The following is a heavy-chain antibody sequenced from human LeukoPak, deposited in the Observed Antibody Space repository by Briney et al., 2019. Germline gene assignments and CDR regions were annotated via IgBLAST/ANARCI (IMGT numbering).Heavy chain of an antibody. CDR3: ARDRWEPTFDY. J-gene: IGHJ4*02. CDR1: GASVSGSNYY. V-gene: IGHV4-39*07. CDR2: IYYSGST. Sequence: SETLSLTCAVSGASVSGSNYYWGWIRQPPGKGLEWIGSIYYSGSTYYNPSLKSRVTISVDTSKNQFSLKLSSVTAADTAVYYCARDRWEPTFDYWGQGTLVTVSS. D-gene: IGHD1-26*01.